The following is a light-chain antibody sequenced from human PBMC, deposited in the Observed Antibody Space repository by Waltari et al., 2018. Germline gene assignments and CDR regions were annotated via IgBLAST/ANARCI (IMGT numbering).Light chain of an antibody. CDR2: AAS. V-gene: IGKV1-9*01. CDR3: QQLNSYQWT. J-gene: IGKJ1*01. Sequence: LLTQSTSSLSASVGDRVTMTCRVSQGINNYLAWYQQKPGKAPKLLIYAASTVQSGVPARFSGSRSGTEFTVTVGRLQSEDFATDYGQQLNSYQWTFGQGTKVESK. CDR1: QGINNY.